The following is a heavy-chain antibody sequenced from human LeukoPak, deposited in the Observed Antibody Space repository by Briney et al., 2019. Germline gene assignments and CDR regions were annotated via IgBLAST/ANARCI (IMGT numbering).Heavy chain of an antibody. V-gene: IGHV3-11*05. J-gene: IGHJ4*02. Sequence: PGGPVRLSCAASGFAFSDFYMSWIRQAPGKGLEWISDITKSSRFTYYADSVKGRFTVSRDNAKNSLYLQMNSLRAEDTAVYYCAREILGTVAGTPHYYLDYWGQGTLVTVSS. CDR3: AREILGTVAGTPHYYLDY. D-gene: IGHD6-19*01. CDR1: GFAFSDFY. CDR2: ITKSSRFT.